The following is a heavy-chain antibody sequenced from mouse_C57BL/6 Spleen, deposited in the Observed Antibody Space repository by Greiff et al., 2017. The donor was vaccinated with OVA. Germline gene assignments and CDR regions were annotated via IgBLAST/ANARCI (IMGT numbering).Heavy chain of an antibody. Sequence: VKLMESGPGLVAPSQSLSITCTVSGFSLTSYAISWVRQPPGKGLEWLGVIWTGGGTNYNSALKSRLSISKDNSKSQVFLKMNSLQTDDTARYYCARNSDTTVVAGFDYWGQGTTLTVSS. CDR2: IWTGGGT. J-gene: IGHJ2*01. V-gene: IGHV2-9-1*01. CDR1: GFSLTSYA. CDR3: ARNSDTTVVAGFDY. D-gene: IGHD1-1*01.